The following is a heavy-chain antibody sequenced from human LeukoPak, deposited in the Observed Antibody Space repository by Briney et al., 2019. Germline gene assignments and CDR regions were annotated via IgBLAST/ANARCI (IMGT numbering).Heavy chain of an antibody. Sequence: PGGSLRLSCAASGFSFSDAWMSWVRQIPGKGLEWVADIKEDGSEKSYADSVKGRFTISRDNAKNSLYLQMNSLRAEDTAMYYCARDSWSGYSHFDYWGQGTLVTVSS. J-gene: IGHJ4*02. V-gene: IGHV3-7*03. CDR1: GFSFSDAW. CDR3: ARDSWSGYSHFDY. CDR2: IKEDGSEK. D-gene: IGHD2-15*01.